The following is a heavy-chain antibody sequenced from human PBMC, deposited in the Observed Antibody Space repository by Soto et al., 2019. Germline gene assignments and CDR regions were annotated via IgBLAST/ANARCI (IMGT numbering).Heavy chain of an antibody. D-gene: IGHD1-26*01. V-gene: IGHV3-30-3*01. CDR1: GFTFSSYA. J-gene: IGHJ2*01. CDR2: ISYDGSNK. CDR3: ARDNIGSYWYFDL. Sequence: QVQLVESGGGVVQPGRSLRLSCAASGFTFSSYAMHWVRQAPGKGLEWVAVISYDGSNKYYADSVKGRFTISRDNSKNTLYLQMTSLRAEDTAVYYCARDNIGSYWYFDLWGRGTLVTVSS.